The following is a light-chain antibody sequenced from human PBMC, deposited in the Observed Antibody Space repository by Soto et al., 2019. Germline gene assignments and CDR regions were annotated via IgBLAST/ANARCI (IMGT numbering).Light chain of an antibody. CDR3: QHYNSYSEA. CDR1: QSVTNSY. J-gene: IGKJ1*01. Sequence: DIVMTQSPATLSVSPGEGATVSCRASQSVTNSYLAWYQQKPGQAPRLLIYGASSRATGIPDRFSGSGSGTEFTLTISSLQPDDFATYYCQHYNSYSEAFGQGTKVDI. V-gene: IGKV3D-15*01. CDR2: GAS.